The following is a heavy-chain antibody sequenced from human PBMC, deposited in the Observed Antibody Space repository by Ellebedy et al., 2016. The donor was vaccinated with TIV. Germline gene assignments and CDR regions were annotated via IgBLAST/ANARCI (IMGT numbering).Heavy chain of an antibody. D-gene: IGHD4-23*01. CDR3: ARGGGFLFDV. J-gene: IGHJ3*01. V-gene: IGHV3-7*04. CDR1: GFTFSGNW. Sequence: GESLKISCAASGFTFSGNWMHWVRQAPGKGLEWVANINQDASEKYYVDSVKGRFTISRDNVENSAYLQMNSLRAEDTAVYYCARGGGFLFDVWGQGTMVTVSS. CDR2: INQDASEK.